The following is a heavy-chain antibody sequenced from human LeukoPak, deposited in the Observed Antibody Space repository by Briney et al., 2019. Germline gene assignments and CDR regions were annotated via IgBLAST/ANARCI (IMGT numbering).Heavy chain of an antibody. CDR2: IWYDGSKK. J-gene: IGHJ4*02. D-gene: IGHD5-24*01. CDR1: GFTFSSCG. CDR3: ARSVLSPVLQDFDY. Sequence: GRSLRLSCAASGFTFSSCGMHWVRQAPGKGLEWVAVIWYDGSKKYYADSVKGRFTISRDNSKNTLYLQMNSLRAEDTAVYYCARSVLSPVLQDFDYWGQGTLVTVS. V-gene: IGHV3-33*01.